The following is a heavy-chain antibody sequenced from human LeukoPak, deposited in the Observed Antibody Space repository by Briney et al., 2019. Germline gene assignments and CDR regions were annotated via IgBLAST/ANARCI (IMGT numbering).Heavy chain of an antibody. D-gene: IGHD1-26*01. Sequence: ASVKVSCKASGGTFSSYAISWVRQAPGQGLEWMGGIIPIFGTANYAQKFQGRVTITADESTSTAYMELSSLRSEDTAVYYCAREVDPGVTVGARGYNWFDPWGQGTLVTVSS. CDR3: AREVDPGVTVGARGYNWFDP. CDR1: GGTFSSYA. V-gene: IGHV1-69*13. J-gene: IGHJ5*02. CDR2: IIPIFGTA.